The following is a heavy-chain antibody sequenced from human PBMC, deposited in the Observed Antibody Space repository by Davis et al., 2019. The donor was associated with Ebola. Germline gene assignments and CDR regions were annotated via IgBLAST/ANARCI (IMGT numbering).Heavy chain of an antibody. CDR2: IYSRGST. Sequence: PSETLSLTCIVSDDSFSDYYWTWIRQPPGKGLEWIGYIYSRGSTKYSPSLKSRVTISVDTSRNQFSLKVISVTAADTAVYYCASRPTHYYNFWSGFFDNWGQGILVTVSS. J-gene: IGHJ4*01. V-gene: IGHV4-59*08. CDR3: ASRPTHYYNFWSGFFDN. D-gene: IGHD3-3*01. CDR1: DDSFSDYY.